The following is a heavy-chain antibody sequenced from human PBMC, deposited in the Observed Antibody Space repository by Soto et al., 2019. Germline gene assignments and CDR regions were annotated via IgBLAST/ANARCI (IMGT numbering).Heavy chain of an antibody. CDR2: IYYSGST. Sequence: LSLTCTVSGGSISSGGYYWSWIRQHPGKGLEWIGYIYYSGSTYYNPSLKSRVTISVDTSKNQFSLKLSSVTAADTAVYYCARSHPHYYYYGMDVWGQGTTVSVSS. CDR1: GGSISSGGYY. J-gene: IGHJ6*02. CDR3: ARSHPHYYYYGMDV. V-gene: IGHV4-31*03.